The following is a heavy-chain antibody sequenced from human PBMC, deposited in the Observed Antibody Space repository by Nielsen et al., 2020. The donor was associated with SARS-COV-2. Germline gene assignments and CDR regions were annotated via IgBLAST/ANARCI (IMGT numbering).Heavy chain of an antibody. Sequence: SLKISCAASGFTFDDYAMHWVRQAPGKGLEWVSGISWNSGSIGYADSVKGRFTISRDNAKNSLYLQMNSLRAEDTALYYCAKDMWDGYSSSWHFDYWGQGTLVTVSS. J-gene: IGHJ4*02. CDR3: AKDMWDGYSSSWHFDY. V-gene: IGHV3-9*01. CDR1: GFTFDDYA. CDR2: ISWNSGSI. D-gene: IGHD6-13*01.